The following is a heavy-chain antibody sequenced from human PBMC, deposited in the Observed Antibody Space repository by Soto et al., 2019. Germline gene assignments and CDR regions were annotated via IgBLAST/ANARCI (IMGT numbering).Heavy chain of an antibody. Sequence: QVQLVQSGAEVKKPGASVQGSCKASGYTFTSYGISWVRQAPGQGLEWMGWISAYNGNTNYTQKLQGRVTMTTDTSTSTAYMELRSLRSDDTSVYYCARESSSSFGVGWFDPWGQGTLVTVSS. CDR1: GYTFTSYG. CDR3: ARESSSSFGVGWFDP. CDR2: ISAYNGNT. D-gene: IGHD6-6*01. V-gene: IGHV1-18*01. J-gene: IGHJ5*02.